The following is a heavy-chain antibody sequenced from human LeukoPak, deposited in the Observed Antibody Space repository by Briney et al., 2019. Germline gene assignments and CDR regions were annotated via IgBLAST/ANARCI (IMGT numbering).Heavy chain of an antibody. CDR2: IYHSGST. Sequence: NPSETLSLTCTVSGGSISSGGYYWSWIRQPPGKGLEWIGYIYHSGSTYYNPSLKSRVTISVDRSKNQFSLKLSSVTAADTAVYYCARATYDFWSGYYPHYYYYMDVWGKGTTVTVSS. V-gene: IGHV4-30-2*01. J-gene: IGHJ6*03. D-gene: IGHD3-3*01. CDR3: ARATYDFWSGYYPHYYYYMDV. CDR1: GGSISSGGYY.